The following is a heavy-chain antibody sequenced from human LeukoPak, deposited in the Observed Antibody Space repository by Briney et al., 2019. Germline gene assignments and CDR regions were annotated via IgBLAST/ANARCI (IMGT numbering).Heavy chain of an antibody. V-gene: IGHV1-18*01. CDR3: ARNKKGIAAAGIGYYYYYMDV. J-gene: IGHJ6*03. Sequence: ASVKVSCKASGYTFTSYGISWVRQAPGQGLEWMGWISAYNGDTNYAQKLQGRVTMTTDTSTTTAYMELRSLRSDDTAVYYCARNKKGIAAAGIGYYYYYMDVWGKGTTVTISS. CDR2: ISAYNGDT. CDR1: GYTFTSYG. D-gene: IGHD6-13*01.